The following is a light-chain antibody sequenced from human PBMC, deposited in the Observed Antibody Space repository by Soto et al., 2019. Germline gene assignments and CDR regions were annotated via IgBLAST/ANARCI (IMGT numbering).Light chain of an antibody. Sequence: DIQMTQSPSTLSASVGDRVTITCRASQSISSWLAWYQRKPGKAPKLLIYTASNLVSGVPSRFSGSGSGTEFTLTISSLQPDDFATYYCQEYNSDSGLTFGGGTKVEIK. CDR2: TAS. V-gene: IGKV1-5*03. CDR1: QSISSW. CDR3: QEYNSDSGLT. J-gene: IGKJ4*01.